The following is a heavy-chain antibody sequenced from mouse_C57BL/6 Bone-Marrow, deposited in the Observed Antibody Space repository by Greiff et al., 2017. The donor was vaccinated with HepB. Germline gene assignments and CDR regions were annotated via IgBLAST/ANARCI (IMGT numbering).Heavy chain of an antibody. V-gene: IGHV3-6*01. Sequence: DVKLQESGPGLVKPSQSLSLTCSVTGYSITSGYYWNWIRQFPGNKLEWMGYISYDGSNNYNPSLKNRISINRDTSKNQFFLKLNSVTTEDTATYYCARMTITTVVAKNYFDYWGQGTTLTVSS. CDR2: ISYDGSN. J-gene: IGHJ2*01. D-gene: IGHD1-1*01. CDR1: GYSITSGYY. CDR3: ARMTITTVVAKNYFDY.